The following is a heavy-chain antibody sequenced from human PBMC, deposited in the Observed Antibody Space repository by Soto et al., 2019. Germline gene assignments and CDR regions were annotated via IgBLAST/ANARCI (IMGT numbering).Heavy chain of an antibody. CDR1: GGSISSGGYY. CDR2: IYYSGST. V-gene: IGHV4-31*03. Sequence: SETLSLTCTVSGGSISSGGYYWSWIRQHPGKGLEWIGYIYYSGSTYYNPSLKSRVTISVDTSKNQFSQKLSSVTAADSAVYYCARGKYRSNHNWFDPWGQGTLGTVSS. CDR3: ARGKYRSNHNWFDP. J-gene: IGHJ5*02. D-gene: IGHD4-4*01.